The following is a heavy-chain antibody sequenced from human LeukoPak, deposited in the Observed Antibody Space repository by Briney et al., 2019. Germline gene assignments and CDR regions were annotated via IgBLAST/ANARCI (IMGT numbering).Heavy chain of an antibody. CDR3: ASDIGCD. V-gene: IGHV3-21*06. D-gene: IGHD1-26*01. J-gene: IGHJ4*02. CDR1: GFSFNYYS. CDR2: ISSSSDYI. Sequence: GGSLRLSCAASGFSFNYYSMSWVRQAPGEGLEWVSSISSSSDYIYYGDSVKGRFTISRDNAKNSLYLQMNSLRAEDTAVYYCASDIGCDWGQGTQVTVSS.